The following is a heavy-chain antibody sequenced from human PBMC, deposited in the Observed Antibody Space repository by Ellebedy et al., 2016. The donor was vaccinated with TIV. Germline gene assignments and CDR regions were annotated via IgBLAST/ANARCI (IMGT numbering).Heavy chain of an antibody. J-gene: IGHJ6*02. D-gene: IGHD3-22*01. CDR1: GVSFSRYR. CDR3: ARDGAYGDYSPGYYGMDV. CDR2: ITDTSRT. V-gene: IGHV3-21*04. Sequence: GESLKISCAASGVSFSRYRMSWVRQAPGKGLEWVSSITDTSRTFYRDSVKGRFTISRDNAKHSLFLRMNTLRVEDTAVYHCARDGAYGDYSPGYYGMDVWGQGTTVTVSS.